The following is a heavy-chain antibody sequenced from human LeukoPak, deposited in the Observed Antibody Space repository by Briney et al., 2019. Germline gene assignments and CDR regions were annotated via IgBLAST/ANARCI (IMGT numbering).Heavy chain of an antibody. J-gene: IGHJ5*02. CDR1: GGSLSSYY. V-gene: IGHV4-59*01. CDR2: IYYSGST. Sequence: PSETLSLTCTVSGGSLSSYYWSWIRQPPGKGLEWIGYIYYSGSTNYNPSLKSRVTISVDTSKNQFSLKLSSVTAADTAVYYCARDSSTSHSYNWFDPWGQGTLVTVSS. CDR3: ARDSSTSHSYNWFDP. D-gene: IGHD2-2*01.